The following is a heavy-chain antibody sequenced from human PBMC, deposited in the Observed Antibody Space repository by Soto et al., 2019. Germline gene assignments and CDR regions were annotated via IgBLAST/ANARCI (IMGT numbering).Heavy chain of an antibody. CDR2: IKSKTDGGTT. CDR3: TTLGIFGQWLANFDY. CDR1: VLTFSNAW. D-gene: IGHD6-19*01. V-gene: IGHV3-15*01. Sequence: SQKLSCAASVLTFSNAWMSWVRQAPGKGLEWVGRIKSKTDGGTTDYAAPVKGRFTISRDDSKNTLYLQMNSLKTEDTAVYYCTTLGIFGQWLANFDYWGQGTLVTVSS. J-gene: IGHJ4*02.